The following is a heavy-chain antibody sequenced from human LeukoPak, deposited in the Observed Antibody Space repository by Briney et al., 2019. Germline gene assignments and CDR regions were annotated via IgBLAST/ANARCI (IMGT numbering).Heavy chain of an antibody. CDR3: SKAQEYSSGWYMCDY. CDR1: GFTFRSYG. J-gene: IGHJ4*02. Sequence: GGSLRLSCVASGFTFRSYGMHWIRQAPGKGLEWVAVISYDGTTKYYADSAKGRFTISRDSSKNTLYLQMNSLRAEDTAVYYCSKAQEYSSGWYMCDYWGQGTLVTVSS. V-gene: IGHV3-30*18. CDR2: ISYDGTTK. D-gene: IGHD6-19*01.